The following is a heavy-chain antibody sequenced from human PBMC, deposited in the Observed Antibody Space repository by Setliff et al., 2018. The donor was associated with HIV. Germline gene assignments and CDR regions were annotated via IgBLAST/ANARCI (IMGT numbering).Heavy chain of an antibody. J-gene: IGHJ4*02. Sequence: SVKVSCKASGGAFSSYAISWVRQAPGQGLEWMGGIIPILGIANYAQKFQGRVTITADKSTSTAYMELSSLRSEDTAVYYCASPYYYDSSGYYGYYFDYWGQGTLVTVSS. CDR3: ASPYYYDSSGYYGYYFDY. CDR2: IIPILGIA. CDR1: GGAFSSYA. D-gene: IGHD3-22*01. V-gene: IGHV1-69*10.